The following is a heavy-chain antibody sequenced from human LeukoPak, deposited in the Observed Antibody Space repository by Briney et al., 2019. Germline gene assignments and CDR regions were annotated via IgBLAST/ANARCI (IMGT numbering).Heavy chain of an antibody. Sequence: GGSLRHACAASGFTFSSYSMNWVRQAPRKGLEWVSSISSSSSYIYYADSVKGRFTISRDNAKNSLYLQMNSLRAEDTAVYYCARAAAGNCLDYWGQGTLVTVSS. CDR2: ISSSSSYI. V-gene: IGHV3-21*01. J-gene: IGHJ4*02. D-gene: IGHD6-13*01. CDR1: GFTFSSYS. CDR3: ARAAAGNCLDY.